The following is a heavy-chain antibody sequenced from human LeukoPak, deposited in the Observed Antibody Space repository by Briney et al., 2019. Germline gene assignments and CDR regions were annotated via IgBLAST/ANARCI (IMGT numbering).Heavy chain of an antibody. CDR1: GGSFSGYY. CDR3: ASGTTVVPFDY. D-gene: IGHD4-23*01. V-gene: IGHV4-34*01. CDR2: INHSGST. J-gene: IGHJ4*02. Sequence: PSETLSLTCAVYGGSFSGYYWSWIRQPPGKGLEWIGEINHSGSTNYNPSLKSRVTISVDTSKNQFSLKLSSVTAADTAVYDCASGTTVVPFDYWGQGTLVTVSS.